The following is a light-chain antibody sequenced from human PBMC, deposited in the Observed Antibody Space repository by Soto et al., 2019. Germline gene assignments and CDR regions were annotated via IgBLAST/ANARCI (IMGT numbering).Light chain of an antibody. CDR1: QSISSW. V-gene: IGKV1-5*01. Sequence: DIQITQSPSSLSASVGDRATITCRASQSISSWLAWYQQKPGKAPKLLIYDASSLESGVPQRFSGSGSGTEFTLTISSLQTDDFSTYYCQQYHSYWPFGQGTKVDIK. CDR2: DAS. J-gene: IGKJ1*01. CDR3: QQYHSYWP.